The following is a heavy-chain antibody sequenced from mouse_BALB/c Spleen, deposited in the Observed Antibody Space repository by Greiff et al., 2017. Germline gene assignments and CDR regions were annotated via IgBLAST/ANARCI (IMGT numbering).Heavy chain of an antibody. CDR3: ARRGLRRDYAMDY. Sequence: EVQRVESGGGLVQPGGSLKLSCAASGFTFSSYTMSWVRQTPEKRLEWVAYISNGGGSTYYPDTVKGRFTISRDNAKNTLYLQMSSLKSEDTAMYYCARRGLRRDYAMDYWGQGTSVTVSS. J-gene: IGHJ4*01. D-gene: IGHD2-2*01. CDR2: ISNGGGST. CDR1: GFTFSSYT. V-gene: IGHV5-12-2*01.